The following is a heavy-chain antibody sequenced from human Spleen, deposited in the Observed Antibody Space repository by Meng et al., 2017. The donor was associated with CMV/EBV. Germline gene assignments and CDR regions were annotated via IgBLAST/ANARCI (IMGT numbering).Heavy chain of an antibody. CDR1: GGSFSGYY. D-gene: IGHD6-19*01. V-gene: IGHV4-34*01. CDR3: ARRVAVAGTFSY. J-gene: IGHJ4*02. CDR2: INHSGST. Sequence: LTCAGYGGSFSGYYWSWIRQPPGKGLEWIGEINHSGSTNYNPSLKSRVTISVDTSKNQFSLKLSSVTAADTAVYYCARRVAVAGTFSYWGQGTLVTVSS.